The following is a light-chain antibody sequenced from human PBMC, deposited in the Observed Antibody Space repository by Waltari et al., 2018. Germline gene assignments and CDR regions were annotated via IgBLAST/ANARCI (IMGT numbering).Light chain of an antibody. CDR1: QSINTD. J-gene: IGKJ3*01. V-gene: IGKV1-39*01. CDR3: QQSYSSPPFN. Sequence: DLQMTQSPSSLSASVGARVTIPCRASQSINTDLNGYQQRPGKAPKPLVYAASSLDSGVPSRCSGSGSGTDFTLTISSLLPEDFATYYCQQSYSSPPFNFGPGTKVDIK. CDR2: AAS.